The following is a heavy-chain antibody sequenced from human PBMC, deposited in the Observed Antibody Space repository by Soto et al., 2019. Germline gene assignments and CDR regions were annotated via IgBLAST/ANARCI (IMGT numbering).Heavy chain of an antibody. J-gene: IGHJ6*02. Sequence: SVKVSCKASGGTFSSYAISWVRQAPGQGLEWMGGIIPIFGTANYAQKFQGRVTITADESTSTAYMELSSLRSEDTAVYYCARRSPEVPAAIQSYYYYGMDVWGQGTTVTDS. D-gene: IGHD2-2*01. CDR2: IIPIFGTA. CDR3: ARRSPEVPAAIQSYYYYGMDV. CDR1: GGTFSSYA. V-gene: IGHV1-69*13.